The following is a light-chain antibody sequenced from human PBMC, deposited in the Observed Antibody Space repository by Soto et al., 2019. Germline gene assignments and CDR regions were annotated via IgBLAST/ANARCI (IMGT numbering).Light chain of an antibody. Sequence: QSVLTQPPSASGSPGQSVIISCTGTSSDVGGYNYVSWYQQHPGKAPKLLIYEVTRRPSGVPDRFSGSKSGNTASLTVSGLQAEDEADYYCASYAGRSNYVFGTGTKVTVL. CDR2: EVT. V-gene: IGLV2-8*01. CDR3: ASYAGRSNYV. CDR1: SSDVGGYNY. J-gene: IGLJ1*01.